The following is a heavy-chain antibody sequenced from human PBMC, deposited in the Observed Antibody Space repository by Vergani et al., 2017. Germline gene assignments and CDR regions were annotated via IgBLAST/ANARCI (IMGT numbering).Heavy chain of an antibody. V-gene: IGHV4-30-2*01. CDR3: ARVPGCRGCYGDYYYGMDV. J-gene: IGHJ6*02. Sequence: QLQLQESGSGLVKPSQTLSLTCAVSGGSISSGGYSWSWIRQPPGKGLEWIGYIYHSGSTNYNPSLKSRVTISVDRSKNQISLKLSSVIAADAAVYYCARVPGCRGCYGDYYYGMDVWGQGTTVTVSS. CDR2: IYHSGST. D-gene: IGHD2-15*01. CDR1: GGSISSGGYS.